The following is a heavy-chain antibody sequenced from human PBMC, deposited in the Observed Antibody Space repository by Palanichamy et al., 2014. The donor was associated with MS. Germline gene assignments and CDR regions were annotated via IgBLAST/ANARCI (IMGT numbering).Heavy chain of an antibody. V-gene: IGHV3-74*01. J-gene: IGHJ6*02. CDR2: INSDGGST. Sequence: EVQLVESGGDLVQPGGSLRLSCAASGFTFSSYWMHWVRQAPGKGLVWVSRINSDGGSTSYADSVKGRFTISRDNAKNTLYLQINSLRAEDTAVYYCARVLSSGWFGYYYGMDVWGQGTTVTVSS. D-gene: IGHD6-19*01. CDR1: GFTFSSYW. CDR3: ARVLSSGWFGYYYGMDV.